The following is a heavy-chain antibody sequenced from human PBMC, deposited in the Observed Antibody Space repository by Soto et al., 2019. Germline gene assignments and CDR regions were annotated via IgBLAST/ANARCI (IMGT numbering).Heavy chain of an antibody. CDR2: IYYSGST. D-gene: IGHD3-10*01. CDR3: VIGGFGKLLTIIDY. V-gene: IGHV4-28*01. CDR1: GYSISSSNW. J-gene: IGHJ4*02. Sequence: SETLSLTCAVSGYSISSSNWWGWIRQPPGKGLEWIGYIYYSGSTYYNPSLKSRVTMSVDTSKNQFSLKLSSVTAVDTAVYYCVIGGFGKLLTIIDYWGQGTLVTVSS.